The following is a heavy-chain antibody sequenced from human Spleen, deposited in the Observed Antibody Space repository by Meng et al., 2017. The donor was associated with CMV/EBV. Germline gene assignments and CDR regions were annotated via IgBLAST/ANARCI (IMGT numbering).Heavy chain of an antibody. J-gene: IGHJ4*02. CDR3: AKGNSFYDSSGYPDF. CDR1: GFTFSSFA. Sequence: GGSLRLSCAASGFTFSSFAMIWVRQSPGKGLEWVSSISATGVTTSSAGAVEGRFTISRDNSKNTLFLQMTGLRAEDTALYFCAKGNSFYDSSGYPDFWGQGALVTVSS. V-gene: IGHV3-23*01. D-gene: IGHD3-22*01. CDR2: ISATGVTT.